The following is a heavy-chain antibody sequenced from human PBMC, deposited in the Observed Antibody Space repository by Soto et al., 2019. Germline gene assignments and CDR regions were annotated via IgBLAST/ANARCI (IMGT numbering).Heavy chain of an antibody. D-gene: IGHD1-26*01. CDR3: ARILGFWGGSFSNGRGRIDY. V-gene: IGHV2-26*01. CDR1: GFSLSNARMG. Sequence: QVTLKESGPVLVKPTETLTLTCTVSGFSLSNARMGVSWIRQPPGKALEWLAHIFSNDEKSYSTSLKSRLTISKDTSKSQVVLTMTNMDPVDTATYYCARILGFWGGSFSNGRGRIDYWGQGTLITVSS. J-gene: IGHJ4*02. CDR2: IFSNDEK.